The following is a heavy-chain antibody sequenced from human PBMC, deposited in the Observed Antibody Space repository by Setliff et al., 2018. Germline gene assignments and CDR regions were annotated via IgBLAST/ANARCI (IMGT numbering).Heavy chain of an antibody. D-gene: IGHD6-13*01. CDR3: VKDVVGYSSTWPKRDYFDY. CDR1: GFSFSSYG. J-gene: IGHJ4*02. CDR2: IWSDGTNK. Sequence: GGSLRLSCAASGFSFSSYGMHWVRQDPGKGLEWVAFIWSDGTNKYYADSVKGRFTISKDNSKNTLYLQMNSLRAEDTAVYYCVKDVVGYSSTWPKRDYFDYWGQGTLVTVSS. V-gene: IGHV3-30*02.